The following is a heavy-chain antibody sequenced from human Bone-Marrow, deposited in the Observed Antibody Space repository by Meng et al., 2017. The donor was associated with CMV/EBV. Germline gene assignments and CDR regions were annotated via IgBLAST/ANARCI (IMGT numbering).Heavy chain of an antibody. CDR3: ARKIGYCSSISCYIDY. CDR2: ISGDAGIT. D-gene: IGHD2-2*02. J-gene: IGHJ4*02. V-gene: IGHV3-23*01. Sequence: GESLKISCAASGFTFSNYAMTWVRQAPGKGLEWVSLISGDAGITYYANSLKGRFIISRDNSKNTLYLQMNSLRAEDTAVYYCARKIGYCSSISCYIDYWGQGALVTVSS. CDR1: GFTFSNYA.